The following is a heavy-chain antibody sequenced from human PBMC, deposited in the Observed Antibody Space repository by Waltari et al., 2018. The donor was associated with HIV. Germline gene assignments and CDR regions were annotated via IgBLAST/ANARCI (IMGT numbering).Heavy chain of an antibody. CDR2: IHYSGTV. V-gene: IGHV4-59*02. CDR1: SGSVISYF. J-gene: IGHJ5*02. D-gene: IGHD3-3*01. CDR3: ARNWDEFWSGSTNPGLDP. Sequence: QVQLRESGPGLVKPSETLSLTCSVSSGSVISYFWSWIRQSPGKGLEWIGQIHYSGTVTYNPSRKSRVMISVESSRNQFFLDLNSVTAADTAVYYCARNWDEFWSGSTNPGLDPWGPGILVTVSS.